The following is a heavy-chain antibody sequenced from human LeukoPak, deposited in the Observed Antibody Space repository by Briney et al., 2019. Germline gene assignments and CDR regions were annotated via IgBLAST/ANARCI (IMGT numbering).Heavy chain of an antibody. CDR2: VSGGGHNT. J-gene: IGHJ4*02. CDR3: AKDRSSWYYPFDS. CDR1: GFTFSSYA. D-gene: IGHD3-3*01. Sequence: GGSLRLSCVASGFTFSSYAMGWVRQAPGKGLEWVSVVSGGGHNTYYADSVKGRFTMSRDNSKRTVYLQMNSLRAEDTAVYYCAKDRSSWYYPFDSWGQGTLVTVSS. V-gene: IGHV3-23*01.